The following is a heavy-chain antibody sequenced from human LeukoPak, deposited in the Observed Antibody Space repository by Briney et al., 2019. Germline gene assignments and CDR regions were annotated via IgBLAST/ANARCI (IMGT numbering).Heavy chain of an antibody. CDR2: ISAYNGNT. CDR3: ARGGYCSGGNCYYPLYWYFDL. Sequence: ASVKVSCKASGYTFTSYGIGWVRQAPGQGLEWMGWISAYNGNTNYAQKLQGRVTMTTDTSTSTAYMELRSLRSDDTAVYYCARGGYCSGGNCYYPLYWYFDLWGRGTLVTVSS. CDR1: GYTFTSYG. V-gene: IGHV1-18*04. J-gene: IGHJ2*01. D-gene: IGHD2-15*01.